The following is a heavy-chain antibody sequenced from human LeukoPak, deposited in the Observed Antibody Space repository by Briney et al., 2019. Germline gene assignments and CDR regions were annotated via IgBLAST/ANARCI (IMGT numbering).Heavy chain of an antibody. CDR1: GGSINSNIYY. J-gene: IGHJ4*02. D-gene: IGHD3-22*01. CDR3: ARKPIVNSAWYYFDY. CDR2: IFYSGYT. V-gene: IGHV4-39*07. Sequence: SETLSLTCTVSGGSINSNIYYWGWIRQPPGKGLEWIGNIFYSGYTDYNPSLKSRVTMSVDTSKNQFSLKLSSVTAADTAVYYCARKPIVNSAWYYFDYWGQGTLVTVSS.